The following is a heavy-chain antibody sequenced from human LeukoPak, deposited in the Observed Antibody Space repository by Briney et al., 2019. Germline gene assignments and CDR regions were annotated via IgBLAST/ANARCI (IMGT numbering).Heavy chain of an antibody. D-gene: IGHD2-15*01. J-gene: IGHJ4*02. CDR2: INPNSGGT. Sequence: ASVKVSCKASGYTFTGYYIHWVRQAPGQGLEWMGWINPNSGGTNYAQKLQGRVTMTTDTSTSTAYMELRSLRSDDTAVYYCARGYCSGGSCYFDDYWGQRTLVTVSS. V-gene: IGHV1-2*02. CDR3: ARGYCSGGSCYFDDY. CDR1: GYTFTGYY.